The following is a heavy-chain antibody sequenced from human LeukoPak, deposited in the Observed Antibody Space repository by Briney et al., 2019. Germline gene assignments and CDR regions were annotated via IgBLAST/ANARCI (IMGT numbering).Heavy chain of an antibody. V-gene: IGHV4-4*02. CDR3: ARARWQQLGTGFDP. Sequence: SETLSLTCAVSGGSISSSNWWSWGRQPPGKRLEWIGEIYHSGSTNYNPSLKSRVTISVDKSKNQFSLQLSSVTAADTAVYYCARARWQQLGTGFDPWGQGTLVTVSS. CDR2: IYHSGST. CDR1: GGSISSSNW. J-gene: IGHJ5*02. D-gene: IGHD6-13*01.